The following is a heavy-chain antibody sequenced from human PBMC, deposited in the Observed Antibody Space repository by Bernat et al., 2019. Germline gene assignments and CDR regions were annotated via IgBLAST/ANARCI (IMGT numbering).Heavy chain of an antibody. J-gene: IGHJ4*02. CDR1: GSTFSTSY. V-gene: IGHV3-7*04. CDR2: INPNGGVA. Sequence: EVQLVESGGGLVQPGGSLRVSCAASGSTFSTSYMNWVRQAPGKGLEWVAHINPNGGVAYNVDSVKGRFAISRDRAKNSLYLQMNSLRPEDTAVYYCARALTMWGQGILVTVSS. CDR3: ARALTM.